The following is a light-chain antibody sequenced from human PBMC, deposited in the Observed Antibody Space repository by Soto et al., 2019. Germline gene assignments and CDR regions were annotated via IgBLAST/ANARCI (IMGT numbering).Light chain of an antibody. Sequence: EIVMTQSPDTLSVSPGERATLSCRASQSVTNNLAWYQQKPGQAPRLLIYGASTRTIAIPARFSGSGSGTDFTLTISSLQSEDFAVYYCQQYGSSSTFGQGTRLEIK. CDR2: GAS. V-gene: IGKV3-15*01. CDR3: QQYGSSST. CDR1: QSVTNN. J-gene: IGKJ5*01.